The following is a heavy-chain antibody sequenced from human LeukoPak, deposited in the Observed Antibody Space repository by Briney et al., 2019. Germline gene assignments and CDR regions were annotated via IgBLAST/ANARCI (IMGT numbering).Heavy chain of an antibody. CDR3: ARINPYSGYDWVAFDY. CDR1: GGSFSGYY. CDR2: INHNGST. D-gene: IGHD5-12*01. Sequence: SETLSLTCAVYGGSFSGYYWSWIRQPPGKGLEWIGEINHNGSTNYNPSLKSRVTISVDTSKNQFSLKLSSVTAADPAVYYCARINPYSGYDWVAFDYWGQGTLVTVSS. V-gene: IGHV4-34*01. J-gene: IGHJ4*02.